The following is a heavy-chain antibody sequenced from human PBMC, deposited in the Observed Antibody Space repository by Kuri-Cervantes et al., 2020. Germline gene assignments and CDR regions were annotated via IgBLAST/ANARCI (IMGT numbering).Heavy chain of an antibody. CDR3: ARVDYGSGSYYVYYYYYMDV. CDR2: LNHSGST. V-gene: IGHV4-38-2*02. CDR1: GYSITNTFY. Sequence: GSLRLSCIVSGYSITNTFYWGWIRQPPGKGLEWSGNLNHSGSTYYNPSLKSRVTMTVDTSKNQFSLKLSSVTAADTAVYYCARVDYGSGSYYVYYYYYMDVWGKGTTVTVSS. J-gene: IGHJ6*03. D-gene: IGHD3-10*01.